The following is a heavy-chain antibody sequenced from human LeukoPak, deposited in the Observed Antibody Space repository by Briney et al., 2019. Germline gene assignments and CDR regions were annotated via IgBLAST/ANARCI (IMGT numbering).Heavy chain of an antibody. CDR3: ARDGYDSSGYYY. CDR2: ISGSGGST. J-gene: IGHJ4*02. D-gene: IGHD3-22*01. V-gene: IGHV3-23*01. Sequence: PGGSLRLSCAASGFTFSSYAMSWVRQAPGKGLEWVSAISGSGGSTYYADSVKGRFTISRDNAKNSLYLQMNSLRAEDTAVYYCARDGYDSSGYYYWGQGTLVTVSS. CDR1: GFTFSSYA.